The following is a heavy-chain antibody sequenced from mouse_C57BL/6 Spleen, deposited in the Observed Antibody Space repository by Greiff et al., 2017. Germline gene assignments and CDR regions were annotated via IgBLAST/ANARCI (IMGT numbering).Heavy chain of an antibody. CDR1: GYTFTSYW. J-gene: IGHJ2*01. Sequence: QVQLQQSGAELVKPGASVKLSCKASGYTFTSYWMQWVKQRPGQGLEWIGEIDPSDSYTNYNQKFKGKATLTVDTSSSTAYMQLSSLTSEDSAVYYCARLRLGYWGQGTTLTVSS. CDR3: ARLRLGY. CDR2: IDPSDSYT. V-gene: IGHV1-50*01.